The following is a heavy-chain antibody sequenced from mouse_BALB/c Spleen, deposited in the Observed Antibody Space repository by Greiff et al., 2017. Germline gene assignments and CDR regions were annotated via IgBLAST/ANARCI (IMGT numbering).Heavy chain of an antibody. D-gene: IGHD2-1*01. CDR2: ISYSGST. V-gene: IGHV3-2*02. CDR3: ARGGIYYGNQFAY. J-gene: IGHJ3*01. Sequence: VQLKESGPGLVKPSQSLSLTCTVTGYSITSDYAWNWIRQFPGNKLEWMGYISYSGSTSYNPSLKSRISITRDTSKNQFFLQLNSVTTEDTATYYCARGGIYYGNQFAYWGQGTLVTVSA. CDR1: GYSITSDYA.